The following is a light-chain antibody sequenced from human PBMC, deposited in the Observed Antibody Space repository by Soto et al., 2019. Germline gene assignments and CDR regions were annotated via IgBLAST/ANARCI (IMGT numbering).Light chain of an antibody. Sequence: DIQMTHSPSSLSASVGDRVTITCQASQDISNYLNWYQQKPGKAPKLLIYDASNLETGVPSRFSGSGSGTDSTFTISSLQPEDIATYYCQQYDNLLWTFGQGT. CDR1: QDISNY. CDR3: QQYDNLLWT. CDR2: DAS. J-gene: IGKJ1*01. V-gene: IGKV1-33*01.